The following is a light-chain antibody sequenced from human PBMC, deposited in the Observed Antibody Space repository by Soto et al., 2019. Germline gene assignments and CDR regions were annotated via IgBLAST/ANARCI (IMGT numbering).Light chain of an antibody. V-gene: IGKV3-11*01. J-gene: IGKJ2*01. CDR1: QSINTY. Sequence: EIVLTQSPATLSLSPGERATLSCRASQSINTYLAWYQQRPGQVPRLLIYEASNRATGIPGRFSGSRSGTDFTLTISSLEFEDSAVYYCQQRTNWPPYTFGQGTKLEIK. CDR2: EAS. CDR3: QQRTNWPPYT.